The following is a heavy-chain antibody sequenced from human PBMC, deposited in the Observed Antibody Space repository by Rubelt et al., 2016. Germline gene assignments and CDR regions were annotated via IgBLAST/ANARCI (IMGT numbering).Heavy chain of an antibody. CDR3: AKDIAYCSSTSCLDAFDI. D-gene: IGHD2-2*01. Sequence: GKGLEWVAVISYDGSNKYYADSVKGRFTISRDNSKNTLYLQMNSLRAEDTAVYYCAKDIAYCSSTSCLDAFDIWGQGTMVTVSS. V-gene: IGHV3-30*04. J-gene: IGHJ3*02. CDR2: ISYDGSNK.